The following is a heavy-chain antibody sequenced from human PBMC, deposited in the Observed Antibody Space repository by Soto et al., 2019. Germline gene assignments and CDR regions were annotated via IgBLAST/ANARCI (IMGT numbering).Heavy chain of an antibody. CDR1: GGSFSGYY. D-gene: IGHD3-16*02. J-gene: IGHJ4*02. CDR2: INHSGST. V-gene: IGHV4-34*01. Sequence: SETLSLTCAVYGGSFSGYYWSWIRQPPGKGLEWIGEINHSGSTNYNPSLKSRVTISVDTSKNQFSLKLSSVTAADTAVYYCERPLTFGAVIVDLGHWGLGTPVPVYS. CDR3: ERPLTFGAVIVDLGH.